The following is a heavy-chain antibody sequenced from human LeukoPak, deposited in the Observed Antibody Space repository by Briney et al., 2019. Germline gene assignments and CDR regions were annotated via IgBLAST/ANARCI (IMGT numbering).Heavy chain of an antibody. V-gene: IGHV4-31*11. CDR2: IYYSGST. CDR1: GGSFSGYY. D-gene: IGHD2/OR15-2a*01. J-gene: IGHJ5*02. Sequence: SETLSLTCAVYGGSFSGYYWNWIRQHPGKGLEWIGYIYYSGSTYYNPSLKSRVIISVDTSKNQFSLKLSSVTAADTAVYYCARHLGGNWFDPWGQGTLVTVSS. CDR3: ARHLGGNWFDP.